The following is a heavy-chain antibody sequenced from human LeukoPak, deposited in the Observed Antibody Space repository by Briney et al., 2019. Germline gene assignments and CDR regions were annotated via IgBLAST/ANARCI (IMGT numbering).Heavy chain of an antibody. CDR1: EYTFSVYH. J-gene: IGHJ4*02. Sequence: GASVKVSCKASEYTFSVYHIHWVRQAPGQGLEWMAWINPDSGDTNYAQKFQGRVTMTRDTSISTAYMEVSSLRSDDTAVYYCARDAIVRDYSNSDYWGQGTLVTVSS. CDR2: INPDSGDT. V-gene: IGHV1-2*02. D-gene: IGHD4-11*01. CDR3: ARDAIVRDYSNSDY.